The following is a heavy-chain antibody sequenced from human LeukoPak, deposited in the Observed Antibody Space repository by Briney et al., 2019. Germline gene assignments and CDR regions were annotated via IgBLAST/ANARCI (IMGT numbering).Heavy chain of an antibody. J-gene: IGHJ4*02. D-gene: IGHD6-13*01. Sequence: PGASLRLSCAASGFTVSNYAMHWVRQAPGKGLEWVAVISDDGRKTHYADSVKGRFTISRDNSKNTLYLQMNSLRVEDTAVYYCARADSRSWHLFDYWGQGTLVTVSS. CDR3: ARADSRSWHLFDY. CDR1: GFTVSNYA. V-gene: IGHV3-30*04. CDR2: ISDDGRKT.